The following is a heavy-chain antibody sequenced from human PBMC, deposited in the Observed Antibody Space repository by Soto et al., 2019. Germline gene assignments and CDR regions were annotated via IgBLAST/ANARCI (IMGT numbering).Heavy chain of an antibody. V-gene: IGHV3-64D*08. CDR3: VEDPVELPRNYYYYGMDV. CDR1: GFTFSSYA. Sequence: GGSLRLSCSASGFTFSSYAMHWVRQAPGKGLEYVSAISSNGGSTYYADSVKGRFTISRDNSKNTLYLQMSSLRAEDTAVYYCVEDPVELPRNYYYYGMDVWGQGTTVTVSS. J-gene: IGHJ6*02. CDR2: ISSNGGST. D-gene: IGHD1-7*01.